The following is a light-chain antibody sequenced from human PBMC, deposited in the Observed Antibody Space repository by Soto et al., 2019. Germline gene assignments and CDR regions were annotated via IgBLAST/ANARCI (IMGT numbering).Light chain of an antibody. CDR1: QSLLHTNGKYY. CDR2: LGS. J-gene: IGKJ5*01. Sequence: DIVMTQSPLSLPVTPGEPASISCRSSQSLLHTNGKYYLDWYLQRPGLSPQLLIYLGSNRASGVPDRFSGSGSVTDFTLRISRVEAEDVGVYYCMQSLQTVTFGQGTRLEI. CDR3: MQSLQTVT. V-gene: IGKV2-28*01.